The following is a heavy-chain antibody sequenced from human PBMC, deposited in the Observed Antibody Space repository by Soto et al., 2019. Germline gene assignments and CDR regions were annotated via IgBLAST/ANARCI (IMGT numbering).Heavy chain of an antibody. CDR1: GFTFSSYA. J-gene: IGHJ4*02. CDR3: AKSGAGESDTAMAYY. Sequence: PGGSLRLSCAASGFTFSSYAMSWVRQAPGKGLEWVSAISGSGGGTYYADSVKGRFTISRDNSKNTLYLQMNSLRAEDTAVYYCAKSGAGESDTAMAYYWGQGTLVTVSS. CDR2: ISGSGGGT. V-gene: IGHV3-23*01. D-gene: IGHD5-18*01.